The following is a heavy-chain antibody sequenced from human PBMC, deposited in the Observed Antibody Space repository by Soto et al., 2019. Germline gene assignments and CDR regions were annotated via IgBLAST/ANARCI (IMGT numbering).Heavy chain of an antibody. CDR1: GVIFSGFG. D-gene: IGHD6-13*01. V-gene: IGHV3-33*01. CDR3: ARTSSSWYFNWFDP. J-gene: IGHJ5*02. CDR2: IRYDGSNI. Sequence: GGSLRLSCAASGVIFSGFGMHWVRQAPGKGLEWVAVIRYDGSNIYYTDSVKGRFTISRDNAKNSLYLQMNSLRAEDTAVYYCARTSSSWYFNWFDPWGQGTLVTVSS.